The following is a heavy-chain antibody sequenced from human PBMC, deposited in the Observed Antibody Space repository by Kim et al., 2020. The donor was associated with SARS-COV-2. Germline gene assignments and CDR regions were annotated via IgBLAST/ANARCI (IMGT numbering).Heavy chain of an antibody. CDR1: DFPFNTYP. CDR2: ISLNGNTE. J-gene: IGHJ4*02. D-gene: IGHD2-2*01. V-gene: IGHV3-30-3*01. CDR3: SRVRAPSWYQLPHIGFDS. Sequence: GGSLRLSCIASDFPFNTYPFHWVRQAPGKGLEWLAYISLNGNTEYNDSVRGRFTVSRDNSKNSVYLQMNSLKREDSAVYYCSRVRAPSWYQLPHIGFDSWGPGTLVPVSS.